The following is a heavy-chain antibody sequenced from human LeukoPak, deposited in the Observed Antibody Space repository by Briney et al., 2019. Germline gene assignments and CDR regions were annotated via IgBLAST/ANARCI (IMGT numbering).Heavy chain of an antibody. CDR2: INPNTGST. CDR3: AREDSGSAYVNYFDY. J-gene: IGHJ4*02. D-gene: IGHD1-26*01. CDR1: GYSLTGNY. Sequence: ASVQVSCKTSGYSLTGNYIHWVRQAPGRGPEWMGCINPNTGSTTYAQKFQGRVSMTRDTSISTAYMELKRLKSDDTAVYYCAREDSGSAYVNYFDYWGQGFLVTVSS. V-gene: IGHV1-2*02.